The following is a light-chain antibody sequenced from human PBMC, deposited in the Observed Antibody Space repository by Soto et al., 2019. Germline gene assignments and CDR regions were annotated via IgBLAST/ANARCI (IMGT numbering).Light chain of an antibody. J-gene: IGKJ1*01. CDR3: QQYENYRT. CDR2: DAS. Sequence: DIQLTHSPSTRPASVGDRVTMICRASQSISSWLAWYQHKPGKAPKLLIYDASNLDSGVPSRFSGSVSGTEFSPTIINLQPEGCATYCQQYENYRTFGEGTKVDIK. V-gene: IGKV1-5*02. CDR1: QSISSW.